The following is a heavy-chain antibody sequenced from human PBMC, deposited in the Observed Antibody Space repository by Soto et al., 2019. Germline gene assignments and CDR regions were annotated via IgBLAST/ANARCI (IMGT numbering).Heavy chain of an antibody. J-gene: IGHJ5*02. D-gene: IGHD3-10*01. CDR3: AQGVIWRPHGGSLGWFDP. CDR2: IYWDNDK. CDR1: GFSLSTSGVG. Sequence: QITLEESGPTLLKPTQTLTLTCTFSGFSLSTSGVGVGWIRQPPGKALEWLALIYWDNDKRYSPSLKNRLTITKATSNNHVVLTLSNVDPADTATYYCAQGVIWRPHGGSLGWFDPWGQGTLVSVSS. V-gene: IGHV2-5*02.